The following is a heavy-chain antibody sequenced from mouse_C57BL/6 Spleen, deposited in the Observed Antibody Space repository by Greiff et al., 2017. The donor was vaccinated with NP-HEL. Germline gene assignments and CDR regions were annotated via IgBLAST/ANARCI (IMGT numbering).Heavy chain of an antibody. Sequence: SLAEPRETGASVKLSCKATGYTFTGYWIEWVKQRPGHGLEWLGEIFPGSGSTNYNEKFKGKATFTADTSSNTAYMQLSSLTTEDSAIYYCARSGAYGKDAMDYWGQGTSVTVSS. CDR2: IFPGSGST. D-gene: IGHD2-1*01. CDR3: ARSGAYGKDAMDY. CDR1: GYTFTGYW. J-gene: IGHJ4*01. V-gene: IGHV1-9*01.